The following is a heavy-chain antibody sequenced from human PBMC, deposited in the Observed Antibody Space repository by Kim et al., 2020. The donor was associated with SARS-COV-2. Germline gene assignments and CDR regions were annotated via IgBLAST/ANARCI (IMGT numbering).Heavy chain of an antibody. V-gene: IGHV1-2*02. J-gene: IGHJ4*02. Sequence: GKRLACRKWINHGRVCTSSAQKFQGRVTMTRDTSISTAYMELSRLSSDDTAVYYCATLGYSSSWYPFDYWGQGTLVTVSS. D-gene: IGHD6-13*01. CDR2: INHGRVCT. CDR3: ATLGYSSSWYPFDY.